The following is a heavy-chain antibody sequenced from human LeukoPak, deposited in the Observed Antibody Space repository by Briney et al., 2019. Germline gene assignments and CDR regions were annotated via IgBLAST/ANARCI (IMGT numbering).Heavy chain of an antibody. Sequence: GSSVKVSCKTSGGTFNNSAIRWVRQAPGQGLEWLGGIMPLFGTAGYAQKFQGRVTMTRDTSISTAYMELSRLRSDGTAVYYCARGGGRSGYMFDYWGQGTLVTVSS. CDR1: GGTFNNSA. D-gene: IGHD5-12*01. CDR3: ARGGGRSGYMFDY. V-gene: IGHV1-69*05. J-gene: IGHJ4*02. CDR2: IMPLFGTA.